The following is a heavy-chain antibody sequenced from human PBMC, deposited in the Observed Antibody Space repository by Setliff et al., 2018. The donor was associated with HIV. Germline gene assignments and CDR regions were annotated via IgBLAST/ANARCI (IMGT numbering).Heavy chain of an antibody. V-gene: IGHV2-70*11. CDR2: VNWNDEK. CDR1: GFSLSTSGMC. J-gene: IGHJ6*03. CDR3: ARILSGYYRSGNYYNYYMDV. Sequence: GSGPTLVNPTQTLKLTCTLSGFSLSTSGMCVSWIRQPPGKALEWLARVNWNDEKYYSTSLKTRLTISKDTSKNQVVLTMTNLDPVDTATYYCARILSGYYRSGNYYNYYMDVWGEGTTVTVSS. D-gene: IGHD3-10*01.